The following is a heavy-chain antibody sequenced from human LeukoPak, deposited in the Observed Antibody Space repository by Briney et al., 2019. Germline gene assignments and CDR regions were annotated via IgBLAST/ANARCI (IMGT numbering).Heavy chain of an antibody. Sequence: GGSLRLSCAASGFSFSRAWMSWVRQAPGKGLEWVSYISSSSSTIYYADSVEGRFTISRDNAKNSLYLQMNNLRADDTAVYYCARGGGRKFFGGGAYYYYMDVWGKGTTVAVSS. V-gene: IGHV3-48*01. CDR1: GFSFSRAW. D-gene: IGHD3-16*01. CDR2: ISSSSSTI. J-gene: IGHJ6*03. CDR3: ARGGGRKFFGGGAYYYYMDV.